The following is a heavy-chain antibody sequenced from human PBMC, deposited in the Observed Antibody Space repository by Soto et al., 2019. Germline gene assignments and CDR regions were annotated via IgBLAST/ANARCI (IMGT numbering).Heavy chain of an antibody. V-gene: IGHV3-23*01. D-gene: IGHD6-19*01. CDR3: AKGQSPYSAGWYSDS. J-gene: IGHJ4*02. CDR2: ISGNAAGT. CDR1: GFTFSSYA. Sequence: LRLSCAASGFTFSSYAMSWVRQAPGKGLEWVSAISGNAAGTYYADSVKGRFTISRDNSRNTLYLQMNSLRAEDTAVYYCAKGQSPYSAGWYSDSWGQGTLVTVSS.